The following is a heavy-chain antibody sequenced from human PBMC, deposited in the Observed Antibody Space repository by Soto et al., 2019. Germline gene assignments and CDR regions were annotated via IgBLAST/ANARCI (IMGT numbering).Heavy chain of an antibody. CDR1: GLSFSGYY. V-gene: IGHV4-34*01. Sequence: SETLSLTCAFYGLSFSGYYWSWIRQPPGKGLEWIGEINHSGSTNYNPSLKSRVTISVDTSKDQFSLKLSSVTAADTAVYYCARELGYDILTGYYPDIWGQGTMVTVSS. CDR2: INHSGST. CDR3: ARELGYDILTGYYPDI. D-gene: IGHD3-9*01. J-gene: IGHJ3*02.